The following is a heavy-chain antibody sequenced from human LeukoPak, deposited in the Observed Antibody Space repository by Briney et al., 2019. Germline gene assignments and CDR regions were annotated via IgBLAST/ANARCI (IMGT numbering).Heavy chain of an antibody. V-gene: IGHV3-7*05. Sequence: GGSLRLSCAASGFTFSSYWMSWVRQAPGKGLEWVANINQDGSEKYYVASVTDRFTISRDNAKNSLYLQMNSLRAEDTAVYYCARRTVVVVAATFDYWGQGTLVTVSS. J-gene: IGHJ4*02. CDR1: GFTFSSYW. CDR2: INQDGSEK. D-gene: IGHD2-15*01. CDR3: ARRTVVVVAATFDY.